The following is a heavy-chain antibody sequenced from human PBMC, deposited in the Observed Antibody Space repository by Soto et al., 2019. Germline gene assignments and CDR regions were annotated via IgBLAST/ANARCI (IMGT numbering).Heavy chain of an antibody. V-gene: IGHV3-53*04. D-gene: IGHD3-9*01. J-gene: IGHJ6*03. CDR3: ARDNRDYDILTPYYYYYYMDV. CDR1: GFTVSSNY. CDR2: IYSGGCT. Sequence: GGSLRLSCAASGFTVSSNYMSWVRQAPGKGLEWVSVIYSGGCTYYADSVKGRFTISRHNSKNTLYLQMNSLRAEDTAVYYCARDNRDYDILTPYYYYYYMDVWGKGTTVTVSS.